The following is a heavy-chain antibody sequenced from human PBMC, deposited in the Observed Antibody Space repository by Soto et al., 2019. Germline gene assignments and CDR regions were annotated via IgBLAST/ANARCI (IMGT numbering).Heavy chain of an antibody. CDR3: ARAENYYDSSSTKSHFQH. J-gene: IGHJ1*01. V-gene: IGHV3-21*01. CDR2: ISSSSSYL. CDR1: GFTFSSYS. Sequence: EVQLVESGGGLVKPGGSLRLSCAASGFTFSSYSMNWVRQAPGKGLEWVSSISSSSSYLYYADSVKGRFTISRDNAKNSLYLQMNSLRAEDTAVYYCARAENYYDSSSTKSHFQHWGQGTLVTVSS. D-gene: IGHD3-22*01.